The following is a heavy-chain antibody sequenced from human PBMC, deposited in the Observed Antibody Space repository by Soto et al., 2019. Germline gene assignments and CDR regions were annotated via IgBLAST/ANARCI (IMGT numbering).Heavy chain of an antibody. CDR2: IIPILGIA. V-gene: IGHV1-69*02. CDR3: ARPGHWQDAYDI. J-gene: IGHJ3*02. Sequence: ASVKVSCKASGGTFSSYTISWVRQAPGQGLEWMGRIIPILGIANYAQKFQGRVTITADKSTSTAYMELSSLRSEDTAVYYCARPGHWQDAYDIRRRGTMVPVSS. D-gene: IGHD1-1*01. CDR1: GGTFSSYT.